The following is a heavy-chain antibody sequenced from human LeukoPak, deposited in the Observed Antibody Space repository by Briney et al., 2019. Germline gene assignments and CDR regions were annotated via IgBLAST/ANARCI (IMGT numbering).Heavy chain of an antibody. V-gene: IGHV4-39*07. D-gene: IGHD6-19*01. CDR2: IYYSGST. CDR3: ARSQRGQWLAYNWFDP. J-gene: IGHJ5*02. Sequence: SETLSLTCTVSGGSISSSSYYWGWIRQPPGKGLEWIGSIYYSGSTYYNPSLKSRVTISVDTSKNQFSLKLSSVTAADTAVYYCARSQRGQWLAYNWFDPWGQGTLVTVSS. CDR1: GGSISSSSYY.